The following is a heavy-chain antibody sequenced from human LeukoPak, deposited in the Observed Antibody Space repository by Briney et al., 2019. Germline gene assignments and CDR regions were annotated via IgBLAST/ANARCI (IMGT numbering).Heavy chain of an antibody. CDR2: TYYRSTWYN. D-gene: IGHD2-15*01. CDR3: AKNLYCGGGSCYPSALGMDV. V-gene: IGHV6-1*01. Sequence: SQTLSLTCAISGDSVSSNSVTWNWIRQSPSRGLEWLGRTYYRSTWYNDYAVSVRGRITVNPDTSKNQFSLHLNSVTPEDTAVYYCAKNLYCGGGSCYPSALGMDVWGQGTTVTVSS. CDR1: GDSVSSNSVT. J-gene: IGHJ6*02.